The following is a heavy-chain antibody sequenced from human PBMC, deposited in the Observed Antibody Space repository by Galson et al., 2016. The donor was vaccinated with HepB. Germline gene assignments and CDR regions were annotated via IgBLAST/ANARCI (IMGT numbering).Heavy chain of an antibody. CDR1: GYIFTRYH. Sequence: SVKVSCKASGYIFTRYHIHWVRQAPGQRLEWMGWINAGNDKTKYSENFQGRLTITRDTSASTAYMELSSLRSEDTAVFYGARTEVAHYYGMDVWGQGTTVTASS. D-gene: IGHD5-12*01. J-gene: IGHJ6*02. CDR3: ARTEVAHYYGMDV. V-gene: IGHV1-3*01. CDR2: INAGNDKT.